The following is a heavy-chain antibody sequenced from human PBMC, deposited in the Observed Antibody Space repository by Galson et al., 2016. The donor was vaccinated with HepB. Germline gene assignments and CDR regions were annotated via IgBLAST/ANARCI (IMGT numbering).Heavy chain of an antibody. CDR3: ATLELRPPTDY. CDR1: GFTFSIYE. D-gene: IGHD3-16*01. J-gene: IGHJ4*02. CDR2: IDDRSRTP. Sequence: SLRLSCAASGFTFSIYEMNWVRLAPGKGPEWISYIDDRSRTPLYADSVRGRFTISRDNAKNSLFLQMNNLRVEDTAVYYCATLELRPPTDYWGRGTLVTVSS. V-gene: IGHV3-48*03.